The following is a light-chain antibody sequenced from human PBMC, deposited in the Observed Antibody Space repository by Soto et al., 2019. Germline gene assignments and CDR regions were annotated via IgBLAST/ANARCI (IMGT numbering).Light chain of an antibody. V-gene: IGLV2-14*01. J-gene: IGLJ1*01. CDR2: EVN. Sequence: QSVLAQPASVSGSPGQSITISCTGTSTDVGGYKYVSWYQQHPGTAPKLMIFEVNGRPSGVSDRFSGSKSGNTASLTISGLQPEDEDDYYCSSFSSSSTPYVFGTGTKVTVL. CDR1: STDVGGYKY. CDR3: SSFSSSSTPYV.